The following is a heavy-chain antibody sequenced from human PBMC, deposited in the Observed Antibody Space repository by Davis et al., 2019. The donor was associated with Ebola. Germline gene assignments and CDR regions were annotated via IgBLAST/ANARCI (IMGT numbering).Heavy chain of an antibody. Sequence: GESLKIPCAASGFTFNSYYMSWVRQAPGKGLEWVSTISNSAGSTYYADSEKGRFTISRDNSKNTLDLQMNSLRAEDTAIYYCAKSGAYYYYSMDVWGQGTTVTVSS. J-gene: IGHJ6*02. CDR3: AKSGAYYYYSMDV. CDR1: GFTFNSYY. V-gene: IGHV3-23*01. D-gene: IGHD1-26*01. CDR2: ISNSAGST.